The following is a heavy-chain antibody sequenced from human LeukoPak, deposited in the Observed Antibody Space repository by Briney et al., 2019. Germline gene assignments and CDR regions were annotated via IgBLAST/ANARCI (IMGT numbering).Heavy chain of an antibody. V-gene: IGHV4-34*01. J-gene: IGHJ4*02. CDR2: INHSGST. CDR1: GGSFSGYY. D-gene: IGHD5-24*01. CDR3: ARGRDPY. Sequence: TSETLSLTCAAYGGSFSGYYWTWIRQPPGRGLEWIGEINHSGSTNYNPSLKSRVTISVDTSKSQFSLKLNSVTAADTAMYYCARGRDPYWGQGTLVTVSS.